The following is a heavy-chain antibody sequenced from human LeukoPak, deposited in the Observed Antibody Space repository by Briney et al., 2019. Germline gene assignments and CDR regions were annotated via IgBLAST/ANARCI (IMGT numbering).Heavy chain of an antibody. J-gene: IGHJ6*03. CDR3: ARRPGTTLNYMDV. Sequence: TTGGSLRLSCKGSGYSFTSYWIGWVRQMPGKGLEWMGIIYPGDSDTRYSPSFQGQVTISADKSISTAYLQWSSLKASDTAMYYCARRPGTTLNYMDVWGKGTTVTVSS. V-gene: IGHV5-51*01. D-gene: IGHD1-7*01. CDR2: IYPGDSDT. CDR1: GYSFTSYW.